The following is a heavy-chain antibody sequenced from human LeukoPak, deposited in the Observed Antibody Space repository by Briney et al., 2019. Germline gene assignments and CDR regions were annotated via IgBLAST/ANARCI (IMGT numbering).Heavy chain of an antibody. D-gene: IGHD6-19*01. CDR3: ARVISSGCSYPLFDY. V-gene: IGHV4-59*01. CDR2: IYYSGSN. CDR1: GGSISSYY. Sequence: SETLSLTCTVSGGSISSYYWSCIRQPPGEGMEWIGYIYYSGSNTYNPSLESQVTISVDTAMSQFSLKLRSVSAAATAMYYCARVISSGCSYPLFDYWGQGTMVTVPS. J-gene: IGHJ4*02.